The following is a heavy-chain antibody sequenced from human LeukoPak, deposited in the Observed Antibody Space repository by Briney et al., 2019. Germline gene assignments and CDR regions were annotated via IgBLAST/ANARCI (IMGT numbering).Heavy chain of an antibody. CDR1: GLTSVAYA. CDR2: ISGGGVTT. J-gene: IGHJ6*02. D-gene: IGHD3-16*01. V-gene: IGHV3-23*01. CDR3: ARNQQLGGHSYYYYGTDV. Sequence: GGSLRLSCVGSGLTSVAYALTWARQAPGKGLEWVSGISGGGVTTYYADSVKGRFTISRDNSKNTLYLQMNSLRADDTAIYYCARNQQLGGHSYYYYGTDVWGQGTRSPSP.